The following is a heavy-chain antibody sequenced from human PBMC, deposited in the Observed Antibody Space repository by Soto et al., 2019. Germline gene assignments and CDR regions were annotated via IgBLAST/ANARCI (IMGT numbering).Heavy chain of an antibody. Sequence: SETLSRTGTVSGGAVSSGDYFWRWLRQSPRKRLEWIAYIYYSGSTNYNPSLKSRATISVDTSKSQVSLHLTSMTAADAALSYCARSPNSYYYGLDVWGKGTAVTVSS. CDR3: ARSPNSYYYGLDV. V-gene: IGHV4-61*08. CDR2: IYYSGST. CDR1: GGAVSSGDYF. J-gene: IGHJ6*04.